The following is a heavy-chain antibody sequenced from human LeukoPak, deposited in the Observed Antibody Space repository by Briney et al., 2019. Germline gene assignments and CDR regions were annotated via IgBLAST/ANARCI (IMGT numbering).Heavy chain of an antibody. V-gene: IGHV1-69*05. Sequence: SVKLSCKASGGTFNSYAISWVRHAPRQGLEWMGRIIPIFGTTNYAQKFQGRVTITTDESTSTAYMELSSLRAEGTAVYYGSRDRGGDYQKNWFDPWGQGTLVTVSS. J-gene: IGHJ5*02. CDR2: IIPIFGTT. CDR3: SRDRGGDYQKNWFDP. CDR1: GGTFNSYA. D-gene: IGHD4-17*01.